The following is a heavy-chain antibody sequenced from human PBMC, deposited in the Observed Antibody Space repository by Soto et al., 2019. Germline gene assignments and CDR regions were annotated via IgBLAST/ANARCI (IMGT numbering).Heavy chain of an antibody. Sequence: EVQLVESGGGLVQPGGSLRLSCAASGFTFSTYWMHWVRQAPGKGLVWVSRLDNDGTNTRYADSVKGRFTVSRDNGKNTVYLQMASMRAEDTAVYYCARDGGTYFDYWGQGTLVTVSS. V-gene: IGHV3-74*01. CDR3: ARDGGTYFDY. CDR1: GFTFSTYW. J-gene: IGHJ4*02. D-gene: IGHD3-16*01. CDR2: LDNDGTNT.